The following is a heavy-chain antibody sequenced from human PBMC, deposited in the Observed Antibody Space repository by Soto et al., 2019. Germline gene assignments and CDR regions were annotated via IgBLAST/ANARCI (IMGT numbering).Heavy chain of an antibody. CDR2: IVVGSGNT. Sequence: ASVKVSCKASGFTFTSSAVQWVRQARGQRLEWIGWIVVGSGNTNYAQKFQERVTITRDMSTSTAYMELSSLRSEDTAVYYCAADREYYYDSSGDYWGQGTLVTVS. V-gene: IGHV1-58*01. J-gene: IGHJ4*02. D-gene: IGHD3-22*01. CDR3: AADREYYYDSSGDY. CDR1: GFTFTSSA.